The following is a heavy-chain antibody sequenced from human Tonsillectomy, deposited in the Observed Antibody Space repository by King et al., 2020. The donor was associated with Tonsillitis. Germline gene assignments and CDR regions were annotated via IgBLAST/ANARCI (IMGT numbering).Heavy chain of an antibody. Sequence: VQLVESGGGLVQPGGSLTLSCSASGFTFSNYPMHWVRQAPGKGLEYVSAISSSGNNAYYADSVKGRFTVSRDNSKNTLNLQVRSLNTEDTAVYYCVRTNAYSYDFWGQGTLVTVSS. V-gene: IGHV3-64D*06. D-gene: IGHD5-18*01. CDR3: VRTNAYSYDF. J-gene: IGHJ4*02. CDR1: GFTFSNYP. CDR2: ISSSGNNA.